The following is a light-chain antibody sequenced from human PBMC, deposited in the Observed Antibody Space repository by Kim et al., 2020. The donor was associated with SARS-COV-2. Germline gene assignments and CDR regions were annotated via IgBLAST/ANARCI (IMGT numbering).Light chain of an antibody. CDR1: QAIDKS. V-gene: IGKV1-NL1*01. CDR3: QQYNGTPWT. J-gene: IGKJ1*01. CDR2: GAS. Sequence: DIQMTQSPSSLSASVGDRVTITCRASQAIDKSLAWYQQSPGKAPKVLVYGASTLQSGVPSRFSGSGSGSDYTLTISSLQPEDFATYYYQQYNGTPWTFGLGTKVDIK.